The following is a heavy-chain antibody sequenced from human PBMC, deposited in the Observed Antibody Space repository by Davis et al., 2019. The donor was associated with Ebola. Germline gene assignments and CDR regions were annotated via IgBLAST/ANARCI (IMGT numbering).Heavy chain of an antibody. Sequence: GGSLRLSCAASGFTFSSNSMNWVRQAPGKGLELVSFISSTSNYISYADSVKGRFTVARANAKNSLYLQMNSLRAEDTAVYYCVRDPALVVTGGGWFFGLWGRGTLVTVSS. J-gene: IGHJ2*01. D-gene: IGHD2-21*02. CDR3: VRDPALVVTGGGWFFGL. V-gene: IGHV3-21*01. CDR1: GFTFSSNS. CDR2: ISSTSNYI.